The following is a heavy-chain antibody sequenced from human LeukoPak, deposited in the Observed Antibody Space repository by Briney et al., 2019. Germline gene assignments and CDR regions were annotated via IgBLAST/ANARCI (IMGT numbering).Heavy chain of an antibody. CDR1: GYSISSGYY. D-gene: IGHD6-13*01. CDR3: ARGLGRQQLVSPFDY. V-gene: IGHV4-38-2*02. J-gene: IGHJ4*02. CDR2: IYHSGTI. Sequence: SETLSLTCTVSGYSISSGYYWGWIRQPPGKGLEWLASIYHSGTIYYNPSLKSRVTISVDTSKNQFSLKLTSVTAADTAVYYCARGLGRQQLVSPFDYWGQGTLVTVSS.